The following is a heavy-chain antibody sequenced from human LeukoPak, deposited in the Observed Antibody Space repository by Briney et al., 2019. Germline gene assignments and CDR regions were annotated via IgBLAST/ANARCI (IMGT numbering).Heavy chain of an antibody. Sequence: GGSLRLSCAASGFTFSSYAMHWVRQAPGKGLEWVAVISYDGSNKYYADSVKGRFTISRDNSKNTLYLQMNGLRAEDTAVYYCARDWSNYVLDYWGQGTLVTVSS. CDR2: ISYDGSNK. CDR3: ARDWSNYVLDY. J-gene: IGHJ4*02. D-gene: IGHD4-11*01. CDR1: GFTFSSYA. V-gene: IGHV3-30-3*01.